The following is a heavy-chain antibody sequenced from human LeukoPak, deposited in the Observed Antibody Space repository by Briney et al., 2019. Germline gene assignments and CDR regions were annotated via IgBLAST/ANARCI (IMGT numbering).Heavy chain of an antibody. CDR3: APDPRGSDWSVDY. D-gene: IGHD3-9*01. CDR1: GFTFPNYA. Sequence: GGSLRLSCAASGFTFPNYALSWVRQAPGMGLEWVSVISESGGETYYADSVKGRFTISRDNSQNTLFLQMNSLRTEDTALYYCAPDPRGSDWSVDYWGQGTLVTVSS. CDR2: ISESGGET. J-gene: IGHJ4*02. V-gene: IGHV3-23*01.